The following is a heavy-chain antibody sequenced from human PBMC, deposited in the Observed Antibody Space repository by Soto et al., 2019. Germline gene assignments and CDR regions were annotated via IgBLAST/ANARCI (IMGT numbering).Heavy chain of an antibody. Sequence: GGSLRLSCAASGFTFSSYSMNWVRQAPGKGLEWVSYISSSSSTIYYADSVKGRFTISRDNAKNSLYLQMNSLRAEDTAVYYCVRDTELVAFDYWGQGTLVTVSS. V-gene: IGHV3-48*04. CDR2: ISSSSSTI. CDR1: GFTFSSYS. J-gene: IGHJ4*02. D-gene: IGHD6-6*01. CDR3: VRDTELVAFDY.